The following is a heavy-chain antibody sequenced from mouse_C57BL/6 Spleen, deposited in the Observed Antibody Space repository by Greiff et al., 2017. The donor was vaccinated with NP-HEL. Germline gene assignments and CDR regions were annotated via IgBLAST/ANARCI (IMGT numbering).Heavy chain of an antibody. J-gene: IGHJ2*01. CDR1: GYTFTDYE. CDR2: IDPETGGT. D-gene: IGHD1-1*01. CDR3: TRCRGTTVVATNYFDY. V-gene: IGHV1-15*01. Sequence: QVHVKQSGAELVRPGASVTLSCKASGYTFTDYEMHWVKQTPVHGLEWIGAIDPETGGTAYNQKFKGKAILTADKSSSTAYMELRSLTSEDSAVYYCTRCRGTTVVATNYFDYWGQGTTLTVSS.